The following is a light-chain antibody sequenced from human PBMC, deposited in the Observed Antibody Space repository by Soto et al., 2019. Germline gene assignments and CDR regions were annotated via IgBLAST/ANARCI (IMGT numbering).Light chain of an antibody. CDR3: AAWDDSLSARS. CDR1: SSNVGNNY. CDR2: RNN. V-gene: IGLV1-47*01. Sequence: QSALTQPPSASGTPGQRITISCSGSSSNVGNNYLYWYQQLPGTAPKLLIYRNNQRPSGVPDRFSGSKSGTSGSLAISGLRSEDEADYYCAAWDDSLSARSFGGGTKLTVL. J-gene: IGLJ2*01.